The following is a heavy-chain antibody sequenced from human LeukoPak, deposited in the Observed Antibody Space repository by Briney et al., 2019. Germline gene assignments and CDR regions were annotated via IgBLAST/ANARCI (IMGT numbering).Heavy chain of an antibody. CDR1: GGSISSYY. V-gene: IGHV4-4*07. J-gene: IGHJ4*02. CDR3: ARILRYCSGGSCYSYFDY. Sequence: SETLSLTCTDPGGSISSYYWSWIRQPAGKGLEWIGRIYTSGSTNYNPSLKSRVTMSVDTSKNQFSLKLSSVTAADTAVYYCARILRYCSGGSCYSYFDYWGQGTLVTVSS. D-gene: IGHD2-15*01. CDR2: IYTSGST.